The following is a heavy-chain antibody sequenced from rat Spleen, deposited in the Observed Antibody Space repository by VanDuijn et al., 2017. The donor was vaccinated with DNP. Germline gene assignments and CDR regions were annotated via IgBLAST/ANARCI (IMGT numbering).Heavy chain of an antibody. CDR1: GFTFSNYD. Sequence: EVQLVESGGGLVQPGRSLKLSCAASGFTFSNYDMAWVRQAPKKGLEWVATISASGSRTFYPDSVKGRFTISRDYAESSLYLQMNGLRSEETATYYCARHGEVHLRYAMDAWGQGTSVTVSS. J-gene: IGHJ4*01. D-gene: IGHD1-5*01. CDR2: ISASGSRT. V-gene: IGHV5-7*01. CDR3: ARHGEVHLRYAMDA.